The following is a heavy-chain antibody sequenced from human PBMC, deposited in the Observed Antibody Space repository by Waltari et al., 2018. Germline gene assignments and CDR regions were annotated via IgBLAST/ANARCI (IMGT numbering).Heavy chain of an antibody. Sequence: EVQLLESGGGLVQPGGSLSLSWAASGFTFRRDAMSWVRQAPGKGLGWVSAISGSGGSTYYADSVKGRFTISRDNSKNTLYLKMNSLRAEDTAVYYCANLYSSGWYGYWGQGTLVTVSS. CDR1: GFTFRRDA. CDR3: ANLYSSGWYGY. CDR2: ISGSGGST. J-gene: IGHJ4*02. D-gene: IGHD6-19*01. V-gene: IGHV3-23*01.